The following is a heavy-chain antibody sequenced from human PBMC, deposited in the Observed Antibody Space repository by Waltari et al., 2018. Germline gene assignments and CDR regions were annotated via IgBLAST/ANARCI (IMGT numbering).Heavy chain of an antibody. D-gene: IGHD3-10*01. Sequence: QVQLVQSGAEVKKPGASVKVSCKASGYTFTSYYMHWVRQAPGQGLEWMGISNPSVGSTSYAQKFQGRVTMTRDTSISTAYMELSRLRSDDTAVYYCARGAVRREPQRTDVWGQGTTVTVSS. J-gene: IGHJ6*02. V-gene: IGHV1-46*01. CDR3: ARGAVRREPQRTDV. CDR2: SNPSVGST. CDR1: GYTFTSYY.